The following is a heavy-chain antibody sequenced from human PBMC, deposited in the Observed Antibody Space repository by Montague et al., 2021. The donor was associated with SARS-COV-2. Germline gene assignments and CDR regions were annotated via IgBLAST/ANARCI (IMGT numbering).Heavy chain of an antibody. V-gene: IGHV3-74*01. CDR1: GFTFSNYW. J-gene: IGHJ4*02. Sequence: SRRLSCAASGFTFSNYWMHWVRQAPGKGLVWVSRINSDGSSTTYADSVKGRFTISRDNAKNTVYLQMNGLRAEDSAVYYCASDSRYSGYEADYWGQGTLVTVSS. D-gene: IGHD5-12*01. CDR2: INSDGSST. CDR3: ASDSRYSGYEADY.